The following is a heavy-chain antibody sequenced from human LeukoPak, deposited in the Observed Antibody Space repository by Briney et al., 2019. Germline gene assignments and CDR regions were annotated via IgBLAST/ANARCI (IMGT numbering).Heavy chain of an antibody. J-gene: IGHJ6*03. Sequence: PGGSLRLSCAASGFTFSSYAMSWVRQAPGKGLEWVSAISGSGGSTYYADSVKGRFTISKDNSKNKLYLQMNSLRAEDTAVYYCASGPRPAAIAYYYMDVWGKGTTVTVSS. CDR3: ASGPRPAAIAYYYMDV. V-gene: IGHV3-23*01. CDR2: ISGSGGST. D-gene: IGHD2-2*01. CDR1: GFTFSSYA.